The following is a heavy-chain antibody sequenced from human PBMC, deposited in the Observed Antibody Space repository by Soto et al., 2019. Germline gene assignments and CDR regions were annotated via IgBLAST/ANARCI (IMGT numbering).Heavy chain of an antibody. Sequence: QVQLVKSGAEVQKPGASVKVSCKASGYTFTSYDINWVRQATGQGLEWLGWMNPNSGNTGYALKLQGRVTMTSDTSVSTADSELSRLRSEAIAVYYCARGRWNYYYYSGMDVWGQGTTVTVSS. CDR3: ARGRWNYYYYSGMDV. D-gene: IGHD1-1*01. CDR2: MNPNSGNT. V-gene: IGHV1-8*01. CDR1: GYTFTSYD. J-gene: IGHJ6*02.